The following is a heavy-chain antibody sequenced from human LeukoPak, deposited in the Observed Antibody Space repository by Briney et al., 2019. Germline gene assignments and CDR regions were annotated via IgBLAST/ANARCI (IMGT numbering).Heavy chain of an antibody. J-gene: IGHJ4*02. CDR3: ARVGYGTGSYSDPFDY. D-gene: IGHD3-10*01. Sequence: GGSLRLSCAASGFTVSSNYMSWVRQAPGKGLEWVSVIYSGGSTDYADSVKGRFTISRDNSKNTLYLQMNSLRAEDTAVYYCARVGYGTGSYSDPFDYWGQGTLVTVSS. CDR2: IYSGGST. CDR1: GFTVSSNY. V-gene: IGHV3-53*01.